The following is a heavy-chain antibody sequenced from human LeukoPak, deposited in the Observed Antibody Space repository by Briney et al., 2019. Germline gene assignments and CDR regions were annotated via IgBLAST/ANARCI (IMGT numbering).Heavy chain of an antibody. Sequence: ASVKVSCKASGYTFTGYYMHWVRQAPGQGLEWMGWTNPNSGGTNYAQKFQGRVTMTRDTSISTAYMELSRLRSDDTAVYYCARGGPYCCGGSCYGNNWFDPWGQGTLVTVSS. J-gene: IGHJ5*02. CDR2: TNPNSGGT. V-gene: IGHV1-2*02. CDR1: GYTFTGYY. CDR3: ARGGPYCCGGSCYGNNWFDP. D-gene: IGHD2-15*01.